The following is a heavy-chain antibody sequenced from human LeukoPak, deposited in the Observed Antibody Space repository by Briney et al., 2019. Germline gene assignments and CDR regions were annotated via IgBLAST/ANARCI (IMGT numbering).Heavy chain of an antibody. D-gene: IGHD2-15*01. J-gene: IGHJ4*02. CDR2: IYHSGST. CDR1: GCSISSGYY. V-gene: IGHV4-38-2*02. Sequence: SETLSLTCTVSGCSISSGYYWGWIRQPPGKGLEWIGSIYHSGSTYYNPSLKSRVTISVDTSKNQFSLKLSSVTAADTAVYYCAREATYCSGGSCSYPFDYWGQGTLVTVSS. CDR3: AREATYCSGGSCSYPFDY.